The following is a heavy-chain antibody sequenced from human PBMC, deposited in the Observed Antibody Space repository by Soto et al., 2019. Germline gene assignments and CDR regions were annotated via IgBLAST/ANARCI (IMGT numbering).Heavy chain of an antibody. CDR1: GGTFSSYA. J-gene: IGHJ3*02. V-gene: IGHV1-69*13. CDR2: IIPIFGTA. D-gene: IGHD6-19*01. Sequence: SGKVSCKASGGTFSSYAISWVRQAPGQGLEWMGGIIPIFGTANYAQKFQGRVTITADESTSTAYMELSSLRSEDSAVYYCAREWAVAGTHAFDIWGQGTMVTVSS. CDR3: AREWAVAGTHAFDI.